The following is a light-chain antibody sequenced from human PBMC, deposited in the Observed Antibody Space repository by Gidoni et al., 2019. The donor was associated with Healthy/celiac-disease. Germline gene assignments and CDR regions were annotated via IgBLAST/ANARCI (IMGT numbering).Light chain of an antibody. J-gene: IGKJ4*01. CDR3: QQYSSYPLT. CDR1: QSISSW. CDR2: KET. Sequence: DIQMTQTPPTLSASVGDTVTITCRASQSISSWLAWYKKKPVNAPKLLFYKETSLESGVPSRFSGGVSVPEFTLTISILHPDVFPTYYCQQYSSYPLTFGGGTKVEIK. V-gene: IGKV1-5*03.